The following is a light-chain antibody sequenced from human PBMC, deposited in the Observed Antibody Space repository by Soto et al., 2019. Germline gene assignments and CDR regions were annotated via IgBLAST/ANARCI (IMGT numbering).Light chain of an antibody. J-gene: IGKJ4*02. V-gene: IGKV3D-15*01. CDR3: QQYDDWLRLT. CDR2: GAA. Sequence: EIVMPQAPATLPGSPAARPTLSGRATQSGIIYLAWYHQQPGQAPRLLLFGAASTATGVPARCSGSGSGTEFNLPISSLQSEDFAVYYCQQYDDWLRLTFGEGTKVDIK. CDR1: QSGIIY.